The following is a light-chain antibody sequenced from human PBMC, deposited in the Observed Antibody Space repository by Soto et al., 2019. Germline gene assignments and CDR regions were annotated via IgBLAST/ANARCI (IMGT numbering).Light chain of an antibody. CDR3: SSYTSSNTWV. J-gene: IGLJ3*02. CDR1: SSDVGGYNY. Sequence: QSALTQPASVSGSPGQSITISCTRSSSDVGGYNYVSWYQQHPGKAPKVMIYEVSNRPSGVSNRFSGSKSDNTASLTISGLQAEDEADYYCSSYTSSNTWVFGGGTKLTVL. V-gene: IGLV2-14*01. CDR2: EVS.